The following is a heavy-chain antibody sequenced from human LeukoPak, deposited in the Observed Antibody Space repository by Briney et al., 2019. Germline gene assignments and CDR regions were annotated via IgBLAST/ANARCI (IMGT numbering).Heavy chain of an antibody. CDR2: IKSDGST. D-gene: IGHD3-10*01. V-gene: IGHV3-74*01. CDR3: ARAVTYFYGSVTYDWFDP. Sequence: GGSLRLSCAASGFTFSSYWMHWVRQTPGKGLVWVSRIKSDGSTIYADSVKGRFTISRDNARNPLYLQMNSLRVEDTAMYYCARAVTYFYGSVTYDWFDPWGQGTLVTVSS. J-gene: IGHJ5*02. CDR1: GFTFSSYW.